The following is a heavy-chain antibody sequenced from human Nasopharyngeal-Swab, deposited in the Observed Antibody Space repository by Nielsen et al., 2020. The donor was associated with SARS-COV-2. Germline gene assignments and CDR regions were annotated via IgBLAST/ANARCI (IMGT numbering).Heavy chain of an antibody. J-gene: IGHJ4*02. Sequence: GESLKISCAASGFTFRSYGMHWVRQAPGKGLEWVAVISYDGSNKYYADSVKGRFTISRDNSKNTLYLQMNSLRAEDTAVYYCARVLDFWGQGTLVTVSS. V-gene: IGHV3-30*03. CDR1: GFTFRSYG. CDR3: ARVLDF. CDR2: ISYDGSNK.